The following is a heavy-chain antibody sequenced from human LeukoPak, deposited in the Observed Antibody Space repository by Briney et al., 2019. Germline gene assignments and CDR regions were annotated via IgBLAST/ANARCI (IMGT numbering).Heavy chain of an antibody. V-gene: IGHV4-59*08. J-gene: IGHJ4*02. CDR2: ISYSGST. CDR1: GGSISSYY. Sequence: SETLSLTCTVSGGSISSYYWSWIRQPPGKGLQWIGYISYSGSTNYNPSLKSRVTISVDTSKNQFSLKLSSVTAADTAVYYCARHVHSLANLDYWGQGTLVTVSS. CDR3: ARHVHSLANLDY. D-gene: IGHD1-26*01.